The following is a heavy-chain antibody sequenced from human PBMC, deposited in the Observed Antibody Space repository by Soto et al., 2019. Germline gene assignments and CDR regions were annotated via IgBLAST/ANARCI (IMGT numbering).Heavy chain of an antibody. V-gene: IGHV1-18*04. D-gene: IGHD4-4*01. CDR1: GYNFITFG. Sequence: ASVKVSCKTSGYNFITFGTTCVRQAPGHGLEWVGKIPGYNGDTNYAPKLQGRVTMTTDTSTSTAYLELRPPRPGDTAVDYGSRWRNRNPYYWGQETLVTFSS. CDR3: SRWRNRNPYY. J-gene: IGHJ4*02. CDR2: IPGYNGDT.